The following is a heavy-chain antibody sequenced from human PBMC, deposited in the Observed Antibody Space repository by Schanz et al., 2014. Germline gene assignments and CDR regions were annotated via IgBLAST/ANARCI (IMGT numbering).Heavy chain of an antibody. D-gene: IGHD2-8*02. CDR2: ISNGGGYI. J-gene: IGHJ5*01. Sequence: EVQLVESGGGLVQPGGSLRLSCAASGFTFSRNAMNWVRQAPGKGLEWVSSISNGGGYIYYADSVKGRFTISRDNAKNSVYLQMHSLSAEDTALYYCARDRDAGGYDSWGQGTLVTVSS. V-gene: IGHV3-21*01. CDR1: GFTFSRNA. CDR3: ARDRDAGGYDS.